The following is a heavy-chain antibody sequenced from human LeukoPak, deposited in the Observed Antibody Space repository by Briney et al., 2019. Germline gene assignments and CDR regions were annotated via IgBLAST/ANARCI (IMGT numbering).Heavy chain of an antibody. CDR2: ISWNSGTI. CDR3: AKDRAQYYDNSGFTLDY. J-gene: IGHJ4*02. Sequence: GRSLRLSCAASGFRFDDSAMHWVRQAPGKGLEWVSGISWNSGTIAYADSVKGRFTISRGNTKNSLYLQMNSLRAEDTALYYCAKDRAQYYDNSGFTLDYWGQGTLATVSS. D-gene: IGHD3-22*01. V-gene: IGHV3-9*01. CDR1: GFRFDDSA.